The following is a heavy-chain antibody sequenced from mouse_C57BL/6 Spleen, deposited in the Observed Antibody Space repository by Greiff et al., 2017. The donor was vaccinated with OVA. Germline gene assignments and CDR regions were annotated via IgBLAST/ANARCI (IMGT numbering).Heavy chain of an antibody. CDR2: IWSGGST. J-gene: IGHJ4*01. CDR3: ASYYGYDNYYAMDY. CDR1: GFSLTSYG. D-gene: IGHD2-2*01. V-gene: IGHV2-2*01. Sequence: VQLQESGPGLVQPSQSLSITCTVSGFSLTSYGVHWVRQSPGKGLEWLGVIWSGGSTDYNAAFISRLSISKDNSKSQVFFKMNSLQADDTAIYYCASYYGYDNYYAMDYWGQGTSVTVSS.